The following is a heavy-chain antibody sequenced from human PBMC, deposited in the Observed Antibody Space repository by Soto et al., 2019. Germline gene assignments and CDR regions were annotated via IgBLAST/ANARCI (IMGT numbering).Heavy chain of an antibody. D-gene: IGHD3-22*01. CDR2: IYYSGST. Sequence: QLQLQESGPGLVKPSETLSLTCTVSGGSISSSSYYWCWIRQPPGKGLEWIGSIYYSGSTYYNPSLKSRVTISVDTSKNQFSLKLSSVTAADTAVYYCASWFLYCYRQLYDSSGYYYEDYWGQGTLVTVSS. CDR1: GGSISSSSYY. CDR3: ASWFLYCYRQLYDSSGYYYEDY. J-gene: IGHJ4*02. V-gene: IGHV4-39*01.